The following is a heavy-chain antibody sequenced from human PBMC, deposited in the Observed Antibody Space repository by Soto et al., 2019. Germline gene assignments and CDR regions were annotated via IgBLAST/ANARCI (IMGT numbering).Heavy chain of an antibody. V-gene: IGHV6-1*01. D-gene: IGHD1-26*01. CDR1: GDSVLIQTAA. J-gene: IGHJ5*02. Sequence: PSLLLLGAISGDSVLIQTAASNCILQSPSRGLEWLGRTYYRSKWSTDYAVSVKSRITINPDTSKNQFSLQLNSVTPEDTAVYYCTRALSGSDDAWGQGTLLTVSS. CDR3: TRALSGSDDA. CDR2: TYYRSKWST.